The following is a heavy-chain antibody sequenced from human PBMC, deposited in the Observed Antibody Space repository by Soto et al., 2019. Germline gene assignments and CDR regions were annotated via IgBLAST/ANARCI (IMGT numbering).Heavy chain of an antibody. J-gene: IGHJ4*02. CDR2: IKSDGSVT. CDR3: AKDYHWGQSDY. CDR1: GFIFSEYW. V-gene: IGHV3-74*01. Sequence: EVRLVESGGGSVQPGGSLGRSCSASGFIFSEYWMHWVRQAPGKGPEWVSEIKSDGSVTNYADSVKGRITISRDNAETTVYLQMSSLRAEDTAVYYGAKDYHWGQSDYWGQGTLVTISS. D-gene: IGHD7-27*01.